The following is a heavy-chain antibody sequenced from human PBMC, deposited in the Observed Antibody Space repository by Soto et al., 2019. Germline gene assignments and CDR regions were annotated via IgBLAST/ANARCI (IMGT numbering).Heavy chain of an antibody. CDR2: ISYDGSNK. J-gene: IGHJ6*02. D-gene: IGHD1-20*01. V-gene: IGHV3-30*03. CDR1: GSTFRSYG. CDR3: ARDLAYNWNDAGGESMDV. Sequence: GGSLRLSCAASGSTFRSYGMHWVRQAPGKGLEWVAAISYDGSNKYYADSVKGRFTISRDNSKNTLYLQMNSLRAEDTAVYYCARDLAYNWNDAGGESMDVWRQGTTVTVS.